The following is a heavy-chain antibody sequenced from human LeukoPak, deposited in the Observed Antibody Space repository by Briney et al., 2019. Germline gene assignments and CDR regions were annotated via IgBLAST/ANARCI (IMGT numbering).Heavy chain of an antibody. Sequence: GGSLRLSCTASGFTFGDYAMSWFRQAPGKGLEWVGFIRSEVYGGATQYAAPVKGRFTISRDDFKSIAYLQMNSLKTEDTAVYYCTRDERRGSSFDYWGQGTLVTVSS. CDR2: IRSEVYGGAT. CDR1: GFTFGDYA. CDR3: TRDERRGSSFDY. V-gene: IGHV3-49*03. J-gene: IGHJ4*02. D-gene: IGHD6-13*01.